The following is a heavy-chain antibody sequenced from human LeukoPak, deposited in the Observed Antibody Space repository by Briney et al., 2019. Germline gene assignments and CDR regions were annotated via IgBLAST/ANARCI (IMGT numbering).Heavy chain of an antibody. CDR2: ISGSGGNT. J-gene: IGHJ5*02. V-gene: IGHV3-23*01. Sequence: PGGSLRLSCAASGLTFSSYAMSWVRQAPGKGLEWVSAISGSGGNTYYADSVKGRFTISRDNSKNTLYLQMNSLRAEDTAVYYCAKETYGPRAYNWFDPWGQGTLVTVSS. D-gene: IGHD4-17*01. CDR3: AKETYGPRAYNWFDP. CDR1: GLTFSSYA.